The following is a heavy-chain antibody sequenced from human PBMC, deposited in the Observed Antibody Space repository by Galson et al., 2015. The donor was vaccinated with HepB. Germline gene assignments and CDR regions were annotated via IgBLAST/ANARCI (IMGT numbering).Heavy chain of an antibody. J-gene: IGHJ4*02. CDR1: GYSFSIYW. CDR3: ARQGSGSDYFFDY. CDR2: IYPGESDT. Sequence: QSGAEVKKPGEYLKISCKGFGYSFSIYWIGWVRQMPGKGLEWMGVIYPGESDTIYSPSFQGQVTMSADESISTAYLQWSSLKASDTAMYDCARQGSGSDYFFDYWGQGTLVTVSS. V-gene: IGHV5-51*01. D-gene: IGHD1-26*01.